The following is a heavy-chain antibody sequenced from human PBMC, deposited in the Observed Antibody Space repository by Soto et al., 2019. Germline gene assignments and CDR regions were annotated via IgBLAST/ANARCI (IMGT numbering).Heavy chain of an antibody. D-gene: IGHD2-8*02. CDR2: IIAYNGNT. CDR1: GGTFSSYS. J-gene: IGHJ4*02. CDR3: ARGSEVVYST. Sequence: GASVKVSCKACGGTFSSYSLSWVRQAPGQGLEWMGWIIAYNGNTNYAQKLQGRVTITTDTSTSTAYMELRSLRSDDTAVYYCARGSEVVYSTWGQGTLVTVSS. V-gene: IGHV1-18*01.